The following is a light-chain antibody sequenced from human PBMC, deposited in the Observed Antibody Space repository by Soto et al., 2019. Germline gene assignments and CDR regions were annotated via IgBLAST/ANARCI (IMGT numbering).Light chain of an antibody. V-gene: IGKV2-28*01. J-gene: IGKJ5*01. CDR2: LGS. CDR1: QSLLHSNGYNY. CDR3: MQALQIAIT. Sequence: DIVMTQSPLSLPVIPGEPASISCRSSQSLLHSNGYNYLDWYLQKPGQSPQLLIYLGSNRASGVPDRFSGSGSGTDFTLKISRVEAEDVGVYYCMQALQIAITFGQGTRLEIK.